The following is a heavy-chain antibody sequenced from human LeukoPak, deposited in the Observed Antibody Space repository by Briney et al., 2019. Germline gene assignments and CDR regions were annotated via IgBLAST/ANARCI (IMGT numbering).Heavy chain of an antibody. V-gene: IGHV3-74*01. J-gene: IGHJ5*02. CDR1: GFTFSSYW. D-gene: IGHD6-13*01. CDR3: ARDIAAAANWFDP. Sequence: PGGSLRLSCAASGFTFSSYWMHWVRQAPGKGLVWVSRINSDGSTTSYADSVKGRFTISRDNAKNTLYLQMNSLRAEDTAVYYCARDIAAAANWFDPWGQGTLVTVSS. CDR2: INSDGSTT.